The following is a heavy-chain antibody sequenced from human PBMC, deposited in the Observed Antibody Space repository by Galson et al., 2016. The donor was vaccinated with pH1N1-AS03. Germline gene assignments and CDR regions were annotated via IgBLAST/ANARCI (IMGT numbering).Heavy chain of an antibody. J-gene: IGHJ1*01. Sequence: SVKVSCKASGDSFSSYAFTWVRLAPGQGLEWMGGIIPIFGKPQYAQKFQGRVTITADESMTTVYMDLSSLISDDTAMYYCARDGPGIVRANVHWGQGTLVTVSS. CDR2: IIPIFGKP. D-gene: IGHD1-14*01. CDR3: ARDGPGIVRANVH. CDR1: GDSFSSYA. V-gene: IGHV1-69*13.